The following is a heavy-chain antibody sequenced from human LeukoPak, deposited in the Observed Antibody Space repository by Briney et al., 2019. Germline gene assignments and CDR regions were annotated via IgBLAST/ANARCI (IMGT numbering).Heavy chain of an antibody. J-gene: IGHJ6*03. D-gene: IGHD3-3*01. Sequence: PSETLSLTCTVSGDSISSYFWTWIRQPAGKGLEWIGRIYSSGSTNYNPSLKSRVTISVDKSRNQFSLKLSSVTAADTAVYYCARAGVEWQRRRDYYYYYMDVWGKGSTVTVSS. V-gene: IGHV4-4*07. CDR2: IYSSGST. CDR3: ARAGVEWQRRRDYYYYYMDV. CDR1: GDSISSYF.